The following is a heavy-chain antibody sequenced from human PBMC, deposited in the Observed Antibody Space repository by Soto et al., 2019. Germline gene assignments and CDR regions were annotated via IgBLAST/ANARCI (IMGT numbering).Heavy chain of an antibody. CDR3: ARSWDSSSWYGTYYYYMDV. D-gene: IGHD6-13*01. CDR2: IYYSGST. V-gene: IGHV4-39*01. CDR1: GGSISSSSYY. Sequence: SETLSLTCTVSGGSISSSSYYWGWIRQPPGKGLYWIGSIYYSGSTYYNPSLKSRVTISVDTSKNQFSLKLSSVTAADTAVYYCARSWDSSSWYGTYYYYMDVWGKGTTVTVSS. J-gene: IGHJ6*03.